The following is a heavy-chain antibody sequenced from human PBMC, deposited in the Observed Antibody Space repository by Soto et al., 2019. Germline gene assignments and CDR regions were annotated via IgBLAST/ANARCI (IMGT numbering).Heavy chain of an antibody. J-gene: IGHJ5*02. CDR1: GYTFTNYG. CDR3: ARSCSGGNCCSPGPFFWHDP. Sequence: QVQLVQSGAEVKKPGASVKVSCKASGYTFTNYGVTWVRQAPGQGLEWMGWISAYNGNTNYAEKLQGRVTMTTDTSTSTVYMELRSLRSDDTAVYYCARSCSGGNCCSPGPFFWHDPWGQGTLVTVSS. D-gene: IGHD2-15*01. CDR2: ISAYNGNT. V-gene: IGHV1-18*01.